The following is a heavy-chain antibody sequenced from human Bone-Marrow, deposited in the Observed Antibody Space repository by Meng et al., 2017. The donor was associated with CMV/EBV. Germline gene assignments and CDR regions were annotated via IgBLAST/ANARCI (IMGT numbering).Heavy chain of an antibody. CDR2: IIPIFGTA. CDR1: GGTFSSYA. V-gene: IGHV1-69*05. D-gene: IGHD3-9*01. Sequence: SVKVSCKASGGTFSSYAISWVRQAPGQGLEWMGGIIPIFGTANYAQKFQGRVTITTDESTSTAYMELSSLRSEDTAVYYCARQDYDTLTGDASYYYYGMDVWGQGTTVTVSS. CDR3: ARQDYDTLTGDASYYYYGMDV. J-gene: IGHJ6*02.